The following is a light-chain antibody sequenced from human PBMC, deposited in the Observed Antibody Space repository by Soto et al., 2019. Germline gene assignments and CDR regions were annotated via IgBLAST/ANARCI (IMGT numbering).Light chain of an antibody. CDR3: QQRYSTPPWT. J-gene: IGKJ1*01. V-gene: IGKV1-39*01. Sequence: DIQMTQSPSSLSASVGDRVTITCRASQSISSYLNWYQQKPGKAPKLLIYAASSLQSGVPSRFSGSGSGTDFTLTISSLRPEDFATYYCQQRYSTPPWTFGQGTKVEIK. CDR1: QSISSY. CDR2: AAS.